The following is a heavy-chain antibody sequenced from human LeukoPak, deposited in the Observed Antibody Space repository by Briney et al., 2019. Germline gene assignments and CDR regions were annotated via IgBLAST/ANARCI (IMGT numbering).Heavy chain of an antibody. V-gene: IGHV3-74*01. D-gene: IGHD6-19*01. Sequence: GGSLRLSCAASGFTFSSFWMHWVRQAPGKGLVWVSRLISDGSSTYYADYVKGRITISRDNAKNTLILQMNSLRAEDTAVYYCARAVADTRSAFDIWGQGTLVTVSS. CDR2: LISDGSST. CDR1: GFTFSSFW. J-gene: IGHJ3*02. CDR3: ARAVADTRSAFDI.